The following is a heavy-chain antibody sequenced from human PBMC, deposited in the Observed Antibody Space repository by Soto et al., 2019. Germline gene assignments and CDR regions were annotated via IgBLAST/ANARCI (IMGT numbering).Heavy chain of an antibody. Sequence: SVKVSCKASGGTFSSYAISWVRQAPGQGLEWMGGIIPIFGTANYAQKFQGRVTITADESTSTAYMELSSLRSEDTAVYYCASQATVTKYYYYGMDVWGQGTTVTVSS. D-gene: IGHD4-17*01. CDR3: ASQATVTKYYYYGMDV. CDR2: IIPIFGTA. CDR1: GGTFSSYA. J-gene: IGHJ6*02. V-gene: IGHV1-69*13.